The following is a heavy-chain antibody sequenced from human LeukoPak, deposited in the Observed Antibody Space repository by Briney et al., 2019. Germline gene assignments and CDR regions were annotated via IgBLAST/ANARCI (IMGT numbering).Heavy chain of an antibody. CDR1: GFTFSSYA. CDR2: ISTSGDVT. CDR3: AAQYQLPSNAFDI. J-gene: IGHJ3*02. V-gene: IGHV3-23*01. D-gene: IGHD2-2*01. Sequence: GGSLRLSCAASGFTFSSYAMSWIRQAPGEGLEWVSGISTSGDVTYYTYSVKGRFTISRDNSKNTLYLQMNSLRADDTAVYYCAAQYQLPSNAFDIWGQGTMVTVSS.